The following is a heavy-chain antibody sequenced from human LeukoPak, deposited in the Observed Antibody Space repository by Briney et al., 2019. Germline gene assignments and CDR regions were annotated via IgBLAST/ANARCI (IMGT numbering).Heavy chain of an antibody. J-gene: IGHJ4*02. Sequence: GGSLRLSCAASGFTFDDHGMNWVRQAPGKGLEWVSGINWNGGTTGYGDSVKGRFTISRDNAKNSLYLQMNSLRVEDTALYYCAKGASSTLGNDFDYWGQGALVTVSS. CDR3: AKGASSTLGNDFDY. CDR2: INWNGGTT. V-gene: IGHV3-20*04. D-gene: IGHD6-13*01. CDR1: GFTFDDHG.